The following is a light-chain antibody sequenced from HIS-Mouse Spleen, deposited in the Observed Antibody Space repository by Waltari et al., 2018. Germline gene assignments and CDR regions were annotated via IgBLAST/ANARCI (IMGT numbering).Light chain of an antibody. V-gene: IGLV2-23*01. CDR1: SSDVGGYNL. Sequence: QSALTQPASVSGSPGQSITISCTGTSSDVGGYNLVSGYQQHPGKAPKLMIYEGSNRPSGVSNRFSGSKSGNTASLTISGLQAEDEADYYCCSYAGSSTCVFGAGTKLTVL. J-gene: IGLJ2*01. CDR2: EGS. CDR3: CSYAGSSTCV.